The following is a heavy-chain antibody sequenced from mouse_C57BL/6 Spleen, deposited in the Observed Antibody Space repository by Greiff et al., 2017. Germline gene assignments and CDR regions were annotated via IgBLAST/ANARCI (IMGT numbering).Heavy chain of an antibody. CDR1: GYTFTSYW. D-gene: IGHD4-1*01. CDR2: ISPNSGGT. J-gene: IGHJ1*03. V-gene: IGHV1-72*01. CDR3: ARGKDWDWYFDV. Sequence: QVQLQQPGAELVKPGASVKLSCKASGYTFTSYWMHWVKQRPGRGLEWIGRISPNSGGTKYNEKFKSKATLTVDKPSSPAYMQLSSLTSEDSAVYFCARGKDWDWYFDVWGTGTTVTVSS.